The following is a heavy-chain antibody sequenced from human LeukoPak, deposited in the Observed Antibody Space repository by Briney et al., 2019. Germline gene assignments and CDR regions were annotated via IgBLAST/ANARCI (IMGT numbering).Heavy chain of an antibody. Sequence: WATLSLTCTVSGGSISSTCWSWIRQPAGKGLEWIGRIYNSGSTNYNPSLKSRITISVDTSKNQLSLKLSSVTAADTAVYYCARGGRRDGYNWDYWGQGTLVTVSS. J-gene: IGHJ4*02. CDR1: GGSISSTC. D-gene: IGHD5-24*01. CDR3: ARGGRRDGYNWDY. CDR2: IYNSGST. V-gene: IGHV4-4*07.